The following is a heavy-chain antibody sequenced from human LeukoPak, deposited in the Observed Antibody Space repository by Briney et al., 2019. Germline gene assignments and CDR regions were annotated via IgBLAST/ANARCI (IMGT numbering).Heavy chain of an antibody. CDR3: ARGYSYLDY. J-gene: IGHJ4*02. Sequence: GGSLRLSCAASGFTFSDYYMTWIRQAPGKGLEWVAVISYDGSDKYYADSVKGRFTISRDNSKNTLSLQMNSLRPEDTAVYFCARGYSYLDYWGQGTLVTVSS. V-gene: IGHV3-30*03. D-gene: IGHD2-15*01. CDR1: GFTFSDYY. CDR2: ISYDGSDK.